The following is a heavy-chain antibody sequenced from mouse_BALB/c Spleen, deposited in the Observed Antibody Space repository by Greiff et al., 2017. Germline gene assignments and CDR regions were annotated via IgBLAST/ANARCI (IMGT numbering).Heavy chain of an antibody. V-gene: IGHV5-17*02. Sequence: EVQVVESGGGLVQPGGSRKLSCAASGFTFSSFGMHWVRQAPEKGLEWVAYISSGSSTIYYADTVKGRFTISRDNPKNTLFLQMTSLRSEDTAMYYCAIRGGDGYQPFAYWGQGTLVTVSA. D-gene: IGHD2-3*01. CDR3: AIRGGDGYQPFAY. CDR1: GFTFSSFG. J-gene: IGHJ3*01. CDR2: ISSGSSTI.